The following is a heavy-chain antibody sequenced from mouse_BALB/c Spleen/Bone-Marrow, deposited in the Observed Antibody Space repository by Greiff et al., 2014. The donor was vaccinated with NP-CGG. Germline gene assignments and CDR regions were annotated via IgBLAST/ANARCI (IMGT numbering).Heavy chain of an antibody. D-gene: IGHD1-1*02. Sequence: QVQLQQSGAELAKPGASVKLSCKASGYTFTSYWMQWVKQRPGQGLEWIGAIYPGDGDTKYTQKFKGEATMAADKSSSTAYMQLSSLTSEDSAVYYCASQGDYGSFDYWGQGTTLTVSS. J-gene: IGHJ2*01. V-gene: IGHV1-87*01. CDR1: GYTFTSYW. CDR2: IYPGDGDT. CDR3: ASQGDYGSFDY.